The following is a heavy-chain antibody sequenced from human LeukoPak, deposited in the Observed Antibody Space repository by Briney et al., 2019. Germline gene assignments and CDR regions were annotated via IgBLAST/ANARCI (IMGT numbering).Heavy chain of an antibody. CDR3: AKDQGYGDLHPFDY. V-gene: IGHV3-23*01. J-gene: IGHJ4*02. CDR1: GFTFSSYA. D-gene: IGHD4-17*01. Sequence: GGSLRLSCAASGFTFSSYAMSWVRQAPGKGLEWVSAISDSGGSTYYADSVKGRFTISRDNSKTPLYLQMNSLRAEDTAVYYCAKDQGYGDLHPFDYWGQGTLVTVSS. CDR2: ISDSGGST.